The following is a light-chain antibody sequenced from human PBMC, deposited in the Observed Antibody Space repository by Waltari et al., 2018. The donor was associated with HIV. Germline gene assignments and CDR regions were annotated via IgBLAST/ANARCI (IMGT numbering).Light chain of an antibody. CDR3: SSYTSSSTVV. CDR2: DVS. Sequence: QSALTQPASVSGSPRQSIPISSPGTTSDVGGDNSVSWYQQHPAKAPKLMIYDVSNRPSGVSNRFSGSKSGNTASLTISGLQAEDEADYYCSSYTSSSTVVFGGGTKLTVL. CDR1: TSDVGGDNS. V-gene: IGLV2-14*03. J-gene: IGLJ2*01.